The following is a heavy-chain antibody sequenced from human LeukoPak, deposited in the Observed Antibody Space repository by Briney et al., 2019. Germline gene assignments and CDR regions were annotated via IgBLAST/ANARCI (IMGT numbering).Heavy chain of an antibody. CDR2: FDSEDGET. CDR1: GNTLTELS. Sequence: ASVKVSFKGSGNTLTELSMHWVRQAPGKGREWMGGFDSEDGETIYAQKFQGRVTMTEDTSTDTAYMGLSSMRSEDTAVYYCATVGGLDIWTGYPRDYCGQGTLVTVSS. V-gene: IGHV1-24*01. D-gene: IGHD3-9*01. J-gene: IGHJ4*02. CDR3: ATVGGLDIWTGYPRDY.